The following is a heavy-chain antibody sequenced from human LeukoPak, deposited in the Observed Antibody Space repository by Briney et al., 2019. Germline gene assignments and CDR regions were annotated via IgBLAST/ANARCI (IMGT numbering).Heavy chain of an antibody. D-gene: IGHD3-22*01. J-gene: IGHJ4*02. Sequence: GGSLRLSCAASGFTVSSNYMSWVRQAPGKGLEWVSVIYSGGSTYYADSVKGRFTISRDNSKNTLYLQMNSLRAEDTAVYYCARGAVTSSGYGFDYWGQGTLVTVSS. CDR2: IYSGGST. V-gene: IGHV3-66*01. CDR1: GFTVSSNY. CDR3: ARGAVTSSGYGFDY.